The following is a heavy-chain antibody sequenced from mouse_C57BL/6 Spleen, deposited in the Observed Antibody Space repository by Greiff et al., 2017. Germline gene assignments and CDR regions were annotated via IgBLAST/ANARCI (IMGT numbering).Heavy chain of an antibody. Sequence: EVMLVESGGGLVKPGGSLKLSCAASGFTFSDYGMHWVRQAPEKGLEWVAYISRGSSTIYYADTVKGRCTFSRDNAKNTLFLQMTSLRSEDAAVYYCARPGYGSAWFAYWGQGTLVTVSA. J-gene: IGHJ3*01. CDR3: ARPGYGSAWFAY. D-gene: IGHD1-1*01. CDR2: ISRGSSTI. CDR1: GFTFSDYG. V-gene: IGHV5-17*01.